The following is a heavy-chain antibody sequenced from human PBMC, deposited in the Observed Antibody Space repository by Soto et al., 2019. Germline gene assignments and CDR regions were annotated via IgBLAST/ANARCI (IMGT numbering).Heavy chain of an antibody. D-gene: IGHD1-26*01. CDR2: ISSRSSYT. CDR3: AKYGGSYFVY. Sequence: LRLSCAASGFTFSDYYMSWIRQAPGKRPEWVSYISSRSSYTNYADSVKDRFTISRDNAQNSLYLQMNSLRAEDTAVYHCAKYGGSYFVYWGQGTLVTVSS. V-gene: IGHV3-11*06. J-gene: IGHJ4*02. CDR1: GFTFSDYY.